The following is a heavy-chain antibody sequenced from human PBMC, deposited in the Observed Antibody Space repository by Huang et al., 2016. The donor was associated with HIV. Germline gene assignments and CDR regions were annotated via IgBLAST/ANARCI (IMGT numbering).Heavy chain of an antibody. J-gene: IGHJ4*02. CDR1: GFEFSKYS. Sequence: EVQLVESGGALVQPGGSLKLSCVVSGFEFSKYSMTWVRQARGKGLEWVSYISVTSSNIYYADSVKGRFTISRDNAKNSVFLQMRSLRAEDTALYYCARTEMEYYYGSSGYYPDYWGQGTQVTVSS. V-gene: IGHV3-48*01. CDR3: ARTEMEYYYGSSGYYPDY. D-gene: IGHD3-22*01. CDR2: ISVTSSNI.